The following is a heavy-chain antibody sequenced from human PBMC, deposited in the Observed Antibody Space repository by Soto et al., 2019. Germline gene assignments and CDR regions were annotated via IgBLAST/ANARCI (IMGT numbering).Heavy chain of an antibody. J-gene: IGHJ4*02. V-gene: IGHV1-2*04. CDR1: GYTFTGYY. CDR2: INPNSGST. D-gene: IGHD1-26*01. Sequence: QVQLVQSGAEVKKPGASVKVSCKASGYTFTGYYMHWVRQAPGQGLEWMGWINPNSGSTNYAQKFQGWVTMTRDTSISTAYMELSRLRSDDTAVYYCATSAVGATKEFDYWGQGTLVTVSS. CDR3: ATSAVGATKEFDY.